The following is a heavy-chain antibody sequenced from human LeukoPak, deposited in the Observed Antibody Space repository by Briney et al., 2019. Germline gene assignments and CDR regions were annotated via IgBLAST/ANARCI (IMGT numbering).Heavy chain of an antibody. V-gene: IGHV3-33*01. J-gene: IGHJ5*02. D-gene: IGHD6-13*01. CDR1: GFTFSSYG. CDR3: AREGIAAAGPRGWFDP. Sequence: GSLRLSCAASGFTFSSYGMHWVRQAPGKGLEWVADIWYDGSNKYYADSVKGRFTISRDNSKNTLYLQMNSLRAEDTAVYYCAREGIAAAGPRGWFDPWGQGTLVTVSS. CDR2: IWYDGSNK.